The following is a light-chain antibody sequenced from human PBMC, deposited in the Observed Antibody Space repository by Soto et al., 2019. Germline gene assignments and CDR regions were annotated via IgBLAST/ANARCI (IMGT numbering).Light chain of an antibody. CDR1: QSINNW. Sequence: DIQMTQSPSTLSASVGDRVTITCRASQSINNWLAWYQQKPGKAPKLLIYKVSNLESGVPSRFSGSGSGTEFTLTISSLQPDDFAAYYCQQYDSYSGTFGQGTKLETK. V-gene: IGKV1-5*03. CDR2: KVS. J-gene: IGKJ2*01. CDR3: QQYDSYSGT.